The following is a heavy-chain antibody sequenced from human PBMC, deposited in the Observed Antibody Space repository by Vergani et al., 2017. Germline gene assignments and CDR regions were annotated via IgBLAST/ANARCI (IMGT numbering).Heavy chain of an antibody. V-gene: IGHV4-61*02. Sequence: HLQESGPGLVKSSQTLSLTCTVSGGSITSSLYYWSWIRQSAGKTLEWIGRIDGSGTTTYNPSLQSRVIISRDTPTNQFSLKLTSVTAADTAMYYCARDFPPFGSWGQGILVTVSS. J-gene: IGHJ4*02. CDR2: IDGSGTT. CDR1: GGSITSSLYY. CDR3: ARDFPPFGS. D-gene: IGHD3-3*01.